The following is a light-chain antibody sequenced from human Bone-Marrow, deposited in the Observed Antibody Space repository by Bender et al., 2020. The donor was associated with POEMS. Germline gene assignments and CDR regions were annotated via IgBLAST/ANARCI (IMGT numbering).Light chain of an antibody. CDR1: SSDVGSYNY. V-gene: IGLV2-8*01. CDR2: DVT. Sequence: LTQPPSVSVSPGQTATITCSGTSSDVGSYNYVSWYQQHPGKAPKLMIYDVTKRPSGVPDRFSGSKSGNTASLTVSGLQAEDEADYYCCSYAGSSTSVFGTGTKVTVL. CDR3: CSYAGSSTSV. J-gene: IGLJ1*01.